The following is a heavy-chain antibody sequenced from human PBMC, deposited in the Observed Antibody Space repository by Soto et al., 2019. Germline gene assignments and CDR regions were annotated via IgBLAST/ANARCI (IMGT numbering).Heavy chain of an antibody. CDR3: ARQTILILPRGVIITHGGPFDP. D-gene: IGHD3-10*01. Sequence: SETLSLTCAVSSGSISSSTWWTWVRQPPGKGLEWIGETHHIGNTNYNPSLESRVTISLDKSKNQFSLKLTSVTAADTAVYYCARQTILILPRGVIITHGGPFDPWGQGTLVTVSS. J-gene: IGHJ5*02. CDR1: SGSISSSTW. V-gene: IGHV4-4*02. CDR2: THHIGNT.